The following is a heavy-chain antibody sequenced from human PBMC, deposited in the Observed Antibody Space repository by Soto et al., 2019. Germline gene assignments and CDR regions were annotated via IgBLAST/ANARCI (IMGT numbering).Heavy chain of an antibody. D-gene: IGHD6-19*01. Sequence: QVQLVESGGGVVQPGRSLRLSCAASGFTFSSYAMHWVRQAPGKGLEWVAVISYDGSNKYYADSVKGRFIISRDNSKNTLYLPMSSLRAEDTAVYYCARASNGWYYDYWGQGTLVTVSS. CDR3: ARASNGWYYDY. CDR2: ISYDGSNK. V-gene: IGHV3-30-3*01. CDR1: GFTFSSYA. J-gene: IGHJ4*02.